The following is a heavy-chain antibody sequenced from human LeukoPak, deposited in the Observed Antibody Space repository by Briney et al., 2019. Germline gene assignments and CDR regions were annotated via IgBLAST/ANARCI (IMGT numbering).Heavy chain of an antibody. Sequence: SETLSLTCTVSGGSISSTTYYWGWIRQPPGKGLEWIGSIYYSGSTYYNPSLKSRVTISVDTSKNQFSLKLSSVTAADTAVYYCARDRAAAADFDYWGQGTLVTVSS. J-gene: IGHJ4*02. CDR2: IYYSGST. V-gene: IGHV4-39*07. CDR1: GGSISSTTYY. D-gene: IGHD6-13*01. CDR3: ARDRAAAADFDY.